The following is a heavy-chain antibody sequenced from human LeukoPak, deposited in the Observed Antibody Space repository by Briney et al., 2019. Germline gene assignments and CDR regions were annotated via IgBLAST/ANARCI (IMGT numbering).Heavy chain of an antibody. V-gene: IGHV5-51*01. CDR1: GYILTTYW. J-gene: IGHJ3*02. Sequence: GESLKISCKGSGYILTTYWIGWVRQMPGKGLEWMGIMYPGDSDTRYSPSFQGQVTISADKSISTAYLQWSSLKASDTAMYYCARGSRVVAHYDSSGYYSAFDMWGQGTMVTVSS. CDR2: MYPGDSDT. CDR3: ARGSRVVAHYDSSGYYSAFDM. D-gene: IGHD3-22*01.